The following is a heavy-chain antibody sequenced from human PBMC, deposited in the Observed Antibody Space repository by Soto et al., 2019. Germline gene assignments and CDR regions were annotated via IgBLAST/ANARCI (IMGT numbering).Heavy chain of an antibody. V-gene: IGHV3-20*01. CDR1: GFTFDDYG. CDR3: ARGGQGGDFWSGYRPFDY. Sequence: GGSLRLSCAASGFTFDDYGMSWVRQAPGKGLEWVPGINWNGGSTGYADSVKGRFTISRDNAKNSLYLQMNSLRAEDTALYHCARGGQGGDFWSGYRPFDYWGQGTLVTVSS. CDR2: INWNGGST. D-gene: IGHD3-3*01. J-gene: IGHJ4*02.